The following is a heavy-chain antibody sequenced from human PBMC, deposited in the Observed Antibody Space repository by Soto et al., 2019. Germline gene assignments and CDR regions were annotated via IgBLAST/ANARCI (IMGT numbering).Heavy chain of an antibody. V-gene: IGHV4-31*02. D-gene: IGHD2-2*01. J-gene: IGHJ6*02. CDR1: GGSISSGGYY. Sequence: PSETLSLTCTVSGGSISSGGYYWSWIRQHPGKGLEWIGYIYYSGSTYYNPSLKSRVTISVDTSKNQFSLKLSSVTAADTAVYYCARGSHCSSTSCQYGYYYYGMDVWGQGTTVTV. CDR2: IYYSGST. CDR3: ARGSHCSSTSCQYGYYYYGMDV.